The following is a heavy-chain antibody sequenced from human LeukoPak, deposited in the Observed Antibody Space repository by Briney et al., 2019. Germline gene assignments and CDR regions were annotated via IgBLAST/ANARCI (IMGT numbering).Heavy chain of an antibody. CDR2: INTSGGST. V-gene: IGHV1-46*01. D-gene: IGHD3-16*01. J-gene: IGHJ3*02. CDR3: VGVPPRNAFDI. Sequence: ASVKVSCKASGYTFTSYYMHWVRQAPGQGLEWMGIINTSGGSTSYAQKFQGRVTMTRDTSTSTVYMELSSLRSEDTAVYYCVGVPPRNAFDIWGQGTMVTVSS. CDR1: GYTFTSYY.